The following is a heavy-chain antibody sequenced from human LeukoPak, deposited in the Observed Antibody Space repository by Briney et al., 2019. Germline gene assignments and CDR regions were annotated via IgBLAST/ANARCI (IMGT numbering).Heavy chain of an antibody. CDR2: VSAYNGNT. Sequence: ASVKVSCKASEYTFTGYYMHWVRQAPGQGLEWMGWVSAYNGNTNYAQKLQGRVTMTTDTSTSTAYMELRSLRSDDTAIYYCARVGYDSSGYYYELFDYWGQGTLVTVSS. CDR1: EYTFTGYY. J-gene: IGHJ4*02. V-gene: IGHV1-18*04. D-gene: IGHD3-22*01. CDR3: ARVGYDSSGYYYELFDY.